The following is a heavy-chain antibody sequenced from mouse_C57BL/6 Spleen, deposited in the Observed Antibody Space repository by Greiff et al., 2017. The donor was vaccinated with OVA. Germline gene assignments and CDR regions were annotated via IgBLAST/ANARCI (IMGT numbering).Heavy chain of an antibody. CDR1: GYTFTSYW. Sequence: QVQLQQPGAELVRPGTSVKLSCKASGYTFTSYWMHWVKQRPGQGLEWIGVIDPSDSYTNYNQKFKGKATLTVDTSSSTAYMQLSSLTSEDSAVYYCARLEAYYSNYEYFDVWGTGTTVTVSS. D-gene: IGHD2-5*01. V-gene: IGHV1-59*01. CDR2: IDPSDSYT. CDR3: ARLEAYYSNYEYFDV. J-gene: IGHJ1*03.